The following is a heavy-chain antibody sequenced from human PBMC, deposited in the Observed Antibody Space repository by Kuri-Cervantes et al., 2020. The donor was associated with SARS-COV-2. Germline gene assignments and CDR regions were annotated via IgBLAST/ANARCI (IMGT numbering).Heavy chain of an antibody. CDR3: TREGFPYYYYMDV. V-gene: IGHV3-11*01. D-gene: IGHD3-3*01. CDR2: ISSSGSTI. CDR1: GFTFSDYY. Sequence: SLKISCAASGFTFSDYYMSWIRQAPGKGLEWVSYISSSGSTIYYADSVKGRFTISRDDSKSIAYLQMNSLKTEDTAVYYCTREGFPYYYYMDVWGKGTTVTVSS. J-gene: IGHJ6*03.